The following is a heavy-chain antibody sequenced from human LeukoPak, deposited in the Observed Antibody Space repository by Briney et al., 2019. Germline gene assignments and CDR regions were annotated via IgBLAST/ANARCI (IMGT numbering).Heavy chain of an antibody. Sequence: WASVKVSCKASGYTFTSYGINWVRQAPGQGLEWMGWINVYNGNTNNAQKLQGRVTMTTDTSTSTAYMELRSLRSDDTAVYYCASAGIDRWELLTHAFDIWGQGTMVTVSS. CDR3: ASAGIDRWELLTHAFDI. CDR2: INVYNGNT. CDR1: GYTFTSYG. J-gene: IGHJ3*02. V-gene: IGHV1-18*01. D-gene: IGHD1-26*01.